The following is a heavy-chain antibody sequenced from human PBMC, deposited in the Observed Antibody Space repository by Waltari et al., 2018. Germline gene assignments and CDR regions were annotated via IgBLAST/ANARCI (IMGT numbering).Heavy chain of an antibody. Sequence: QVQLVQSGAEVKKPGASVKVSCKVSGSTLTELSMPWVRQAPGKGLECMGGFDPEDGETSYSHKFQGRVTMTEDTSTDTAYMELSSLRAEDTAVYYCSTGPASFYMIERNAFDIWGQGTMVTVSS. CDR1: GSTLTELS. CDR3: STGPASFYMIERNAFDI. J-gene: IGHJ3*02. CDR2: FDPEDGET. D-gene: IGHD3-16*01. V-gene: IGHV1-24*01.